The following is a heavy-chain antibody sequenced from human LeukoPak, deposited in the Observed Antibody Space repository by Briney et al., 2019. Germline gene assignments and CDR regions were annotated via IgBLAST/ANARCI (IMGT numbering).Heavy chain of an antibody. D-gene: IGHD3-22*01. Sequence: PSETLSLTCTVSGGSTSSSSYYWGWIRQPPGKGLEWIGSIYYSGSTYYNPSLKSRVTISVDTSKNQFSLKLSSVTAADTAVYYCARGSKLEYYYDSSGWGYFDYWGQGTLVTVSS. J-gene: IGHJ4*02. CDR3: ARGSKLEYYYDSSGWGYFDY. CDR2: IYYSGST. V-gene: IGHV4-39*01. CDR1: GGSTSSSSYY.